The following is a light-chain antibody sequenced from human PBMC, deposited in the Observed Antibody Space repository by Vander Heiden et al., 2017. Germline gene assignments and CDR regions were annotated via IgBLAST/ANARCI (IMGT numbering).Light chain of an antibody. CDR3: QSDDNSLSTWV. Sequence: QPVLTQPPSVSGAPGQTFTISCTGSSSNIGAGYDAHWYQQLPKTAPRLLIYGDNNRPSGVPDRFSGSKSGTSGSLAITGLQAEDEADYFCQSDDNSLSTWVFGGGTKLTVL. CDR1: SSNIGAGYD. J-gene: IGLJ3*02. V-gene: IGLV1-40*01. CDR2: GDN.